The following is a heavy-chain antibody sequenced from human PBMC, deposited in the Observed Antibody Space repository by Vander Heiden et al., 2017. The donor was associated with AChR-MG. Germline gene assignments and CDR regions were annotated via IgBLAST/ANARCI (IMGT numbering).Heavy chain of an antibody. Sequence: QVQLGESWGGVVQPGRSLRLSCAGYGFTCSSYGMHWVRQAPGKGLEWVAVISYDGSNKYYADSVKCRFTISRDNSKNTLYLQMNSLSAEDPAVYYCAKDQGPYRYPRGYFDYWGQGTLVNHSS. CDR2: ISYDGSNK. CDR1: GFTCSSYG. D-gene: IGHD1-20*01. V-gene: IGHV3-30*18. CDR3: AKDQGPYRYPRGYFDY. J-gene: IGHJ4*02.